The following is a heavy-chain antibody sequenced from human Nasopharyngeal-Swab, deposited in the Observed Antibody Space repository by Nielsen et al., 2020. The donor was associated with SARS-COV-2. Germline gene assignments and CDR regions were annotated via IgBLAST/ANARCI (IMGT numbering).Heavy chain of an antibody. V-gene: IGHV1-18*01. D-gene: IGHD1-26*01. J-gene: IGHJ5*02. CDR3: ARYSGSYLGHYNWFDP. Sequence: ASVKVSCKASGYTFTSYGISWVRQAPGQGLEWMGWISAYNGNTNYAQKLQGRVTMTTDTSTSTAYMELRSLRSDDTAVYYCARYSGSYLGHYNWFDPWGQGTLVTVSS. CDR2: ISAYNGNT. CDR1: GYTFTSYG.